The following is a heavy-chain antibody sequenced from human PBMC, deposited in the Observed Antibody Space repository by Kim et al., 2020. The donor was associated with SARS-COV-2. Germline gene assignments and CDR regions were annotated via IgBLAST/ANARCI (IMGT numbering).Heavy chain of an antibody. CDR3: ARDLHIYGSGNIAFDI. Sequence: SVKVSCKASGGTFSSYAISWVRQAPGQGLEWMGGIIPIFGTANYAQKFQGRVTITADESTSTAYMELSSLRSEDTAVYYCARDLHIYGSGNIAFDIWGQGTMVTVSS. CDR2: IIPIFGTA. V-gene: IGHV1-69*13. D-gene: IGHD3-10*01. CDR1: GGTFSSYA. J-gene: IGHJ3*02.